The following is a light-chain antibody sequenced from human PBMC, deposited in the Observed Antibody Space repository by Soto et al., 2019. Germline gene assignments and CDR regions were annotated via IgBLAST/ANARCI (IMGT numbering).Light chain of an antibody. Sequence: EIVLTQSPATLSLSPGERAALSCRASQSVGSHLAWYQQKPGQPPRLLIYDASTRATGIPARFSGSGSGTDFTLTISSLEPEDFAVYYCQHRTNWPPVTFGQGTRLEIK. CDR3: QHRTNWPPVT. V-gene: IGKV3-11*01. CDR1: QSVGSH. J-gene: IGKJ5*01. CDR2: DAS.